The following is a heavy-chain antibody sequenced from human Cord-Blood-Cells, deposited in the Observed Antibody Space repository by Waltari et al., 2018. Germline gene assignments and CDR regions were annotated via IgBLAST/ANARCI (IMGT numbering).Heavy chain of an antibody. D-gene: IGHD5-12*01. CDR1: GYSISSSNW. J-gene: IGHJ4*02. Sequence: QVQLQESGPGLVKPSDTLSLTCAVSGYSISSSNWWGWIRQPPGKGLEWIGYIYYSGSNYSNPSLKGRVTMSGDTSKNQFSLKLSSVAAVDTAVYYCARTAAQSGYDDYWGQGTLVTVSS. CDR2: IYYSGSN. CDR3: ARTAAQSGYDDY. V-gene: IGHV4-28*01.